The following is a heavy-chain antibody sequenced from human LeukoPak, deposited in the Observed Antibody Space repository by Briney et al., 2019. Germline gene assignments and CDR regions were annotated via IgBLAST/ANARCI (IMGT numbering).Heavy chain of an antibody. J-gene: IGHJ4*02. V-gene: IGHV4-39*07. CDR1: GGSISSSSYY. CDR3: ARRGNSSSTDFDY. D-gene: IGHD6-6*01. CDR2: IYYSGST. Sequence: SETLSLTCTVSGGSISSSSYYWGWIRQPPGKGLEWIGSIYYSGSTYYNPSLKSRVTISVDTSKNQFSLKLSSVTAADTAVYYCARRGNSSSTDFDYWGQGTLVTVSS.